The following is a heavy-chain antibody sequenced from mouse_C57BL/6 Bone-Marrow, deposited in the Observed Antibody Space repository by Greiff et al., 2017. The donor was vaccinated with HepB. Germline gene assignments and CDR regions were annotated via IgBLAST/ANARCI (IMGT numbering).Heavy chain of an antibody. V-gene: IGHV1-84*01. D-gene: IGHD1-1*01. CDR1: GYTFTDYY. Sequence: QVQLKQSGPELVKPGASVKISCKASGYTFTDYYINWVKQRPGQGLEWIGWIYPGSGNTKYNEKFKGKATLTVDTSSSTAYMQLSSLTSEDSAVYFCARDYYGSSYLPYYFDYWGQGTTLTVSS. CDR2: IYPGSGNT. CDR3: ARDYYGSSYLPYYFDY. J-gene: IGHJ2*01.